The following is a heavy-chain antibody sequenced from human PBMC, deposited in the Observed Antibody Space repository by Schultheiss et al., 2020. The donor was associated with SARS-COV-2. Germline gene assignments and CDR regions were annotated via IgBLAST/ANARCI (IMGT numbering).Heavy chain of an antibody. J-gene: IGHJ4*02. CDR2: ISSSSSTI. Sequence: GGSLRLSCAASGFTFSSYSMNWVRQAPGKGLEWVSYISSSSSTIYYADSVKGRFTISRDNAKNSLYLQMNSLRDEDTAVYYCARLGCSSTSCYEGRDYWGQGTLVTVSS. CDR1: GFTFSSYS. V-gene: IGHV3-48*02. D-gene: IGHD2-2*01. CDR3: ARLGCSSTSCYEGRDY.